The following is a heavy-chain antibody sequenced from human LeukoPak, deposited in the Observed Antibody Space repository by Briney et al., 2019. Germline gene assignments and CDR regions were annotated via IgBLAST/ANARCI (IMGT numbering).Heavy chain of an antibody. Sequence: SQTLSLTCTVSAGSISSGSYYWSWIRQPAGKGLEWIGRIYTSGTTNYNPSLKSRVTISVDTSKNQFSLKLSSVTAADTAVYYCARDFWSGSYYFDYWGQGTLVTVSS. V-gene: IGHV4-61*02. CDR1: AGSISSGSYY. D-gene: IGHD3-3*01. CDR2: IYTSGTT. J-gene: IGHJ4*02. CDR3: ARDFWSGSYYFDY.